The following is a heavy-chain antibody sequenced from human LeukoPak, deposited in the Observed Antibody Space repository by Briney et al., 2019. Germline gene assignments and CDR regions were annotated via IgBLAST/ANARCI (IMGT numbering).Heavy chain of an antibody. D-gene: IGHD6-19*01. V-gene: IGHV4-59*08. Sequence: KASETLSLTCTVSGGSISGYYWSWIRQPPGKGLEWIGSINYSGRTNYNPSLRGRLTISVDTSKSQFSLRLTSVTAADTAVYYCARLSGYSSVWGQGSLGTVSS. J-gene: IGHJ4*02. CDR3: ARLSGYSSV. CDR1: GGSISGYY. CDR2: INYSGRT.